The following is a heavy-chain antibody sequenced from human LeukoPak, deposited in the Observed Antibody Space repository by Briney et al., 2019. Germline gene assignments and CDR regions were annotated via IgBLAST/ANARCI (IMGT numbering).Heavy chain of an antibody. J-gene: IGHJ4*02. CDR3: ARGRSYGDYGDYFDY. V-gene: IGHV3-30*03. CDR1: GFTFSSHW. Sequence: PGGSLRLSCAASGFTFSSHWMHWVRQAPGKGLEWVSFISFDATNKYYADSVRGRFTISRDNSKNTLFLLLNSLRVEDTAVYFCARGRSYGDYGDYFDYWGQGTLVTVSS. D-gene: IGHD4-17*01. CDR2: ISFDATNK.